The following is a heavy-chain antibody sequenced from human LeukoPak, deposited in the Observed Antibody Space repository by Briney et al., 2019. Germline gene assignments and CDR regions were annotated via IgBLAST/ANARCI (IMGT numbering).Heavy chain of an antibody. J-gene: IGHJ4*02. CDR3: AKDIERGSSGWYYFDY. D-gene: IGHD6-19*01. CDR1: GFTFSSYR. V-gene: IGHV3-23*01. Sequence: GGSLRLSCAASGFTFSSYRMGWVRQAPGKGLEWVAAISDTGRLSYCADSVKGRFTISRDNAKNSLYLQMNSLRAEDTALYYCAKDIERGSSGWYYFDYWGQGTLVTVSS. CDR2: ISDTGRLS.